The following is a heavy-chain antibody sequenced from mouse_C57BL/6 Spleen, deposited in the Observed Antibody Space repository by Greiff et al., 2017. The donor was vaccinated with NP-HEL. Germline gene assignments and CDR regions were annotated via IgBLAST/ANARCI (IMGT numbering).Heavy chain of an antibody. CDR1: GYAFSSSW. CDR3: ARREYYGSSSFWYFDV. CDR2: IYPGDGDT. V-gene: IGHV1-82*01. D-gene: IGHD1-1*01. J-gene: IGHJ1*03. Sequence: QVQLQQSGPELVKPGASVKISCKASGYAFSSSWMNWVKQRPGKGLEWIGRIYPGDGDTNYNGKFKGKATLTADKSSSTAYMQLSSLTSEDSAVYCCARREYYGSSSFWYFDVWGTGTTVTVSS.